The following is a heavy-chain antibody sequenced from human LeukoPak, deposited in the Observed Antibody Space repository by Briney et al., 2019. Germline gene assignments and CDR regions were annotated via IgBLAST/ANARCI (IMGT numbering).Heavy chain of an antibody. CDR1: GFTFSNYA. CDR3: AKNGDPGY. D-gene: IGHD4-17*01. V-gene: IGHV3-23*01. CDR2: ISGSGGST. J-gene: IGHJ4*02. Sequence: PGRSLRLSCAASGFTFSNYAVSWVRQAPGKGLEWVSAISGSGGSTYYADSVKGRFTISRDNSKNTLYLHMNSLRAEDTAVYYCAKNGDPGYWGQGTLVTVSS.